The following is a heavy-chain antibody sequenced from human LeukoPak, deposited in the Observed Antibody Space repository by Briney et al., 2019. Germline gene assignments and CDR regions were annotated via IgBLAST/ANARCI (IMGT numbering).Heavy chain of an antibody. J-gene: IGHJ5*01. D-gene: IGHD3-10*01. V-gene: IGHV3-66*01. CDR1: GFTVSNNY. CDR3: VREAGVLRGGVPYHWFDS. Sequence: GGSLRLSCAASGFTVSNNYMSWVRQAPGKGLEWVSTIYSGGSTYHADSVKGRFTISRDNSKNTLYLQMNSLRAEDTAVYYCVREAGVLRGGVPYHWFDSWGQGTLVTVSS. CDR2: IYSGGST.